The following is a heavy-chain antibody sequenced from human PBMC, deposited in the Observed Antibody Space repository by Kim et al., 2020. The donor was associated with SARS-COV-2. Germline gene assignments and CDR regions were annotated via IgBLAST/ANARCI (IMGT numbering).Heavy chain of an antibody. CDR3: ARDLRVHGAFDI. V-gene: IGHV4-31*02. Sequence: YDNPSLKSRVTKSVDTSKNQFSLRLSSVDAADTAVYYCARDLRVHGAFDIWGQGTMVTVSS. J-gene: IGHJ3*02.